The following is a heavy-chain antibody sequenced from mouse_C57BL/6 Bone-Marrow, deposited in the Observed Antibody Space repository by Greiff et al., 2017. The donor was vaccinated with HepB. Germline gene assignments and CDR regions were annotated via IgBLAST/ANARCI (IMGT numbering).Heavy chain of an antibody. Sequence: EVQLVESGGGLVQPKGSLKLSCAASGFTFNTYAMHWVRQAPGKGLEWVARIRSKSSNYATYYADSVKDRFTISRDDSQSMLNLQMNNLKTEDTAIYYCVRGLLLREGFAYWGQGTLVTVSA. V-gene: IGHV10-3*01. CDR2: IRSKSSNYAT. J-gene: IGHJ3*01. CDR3: VRGLLLREGFAY. D-gene: IGHD1-1*01. CDR1: GFTFNTYA.